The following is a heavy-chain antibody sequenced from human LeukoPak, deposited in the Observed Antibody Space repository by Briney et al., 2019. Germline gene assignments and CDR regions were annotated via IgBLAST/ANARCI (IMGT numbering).Heavy chain of an antibody. Sequence: PAETLSLTCAVYGGSFSGYYWSWIRRPPGKGLKWIGEINHSGSTNYNPSLKSRVTISVDTSKNQFSLKLSSVTAADTAVYYCARGGVVVGSKRFDPWGQGTLVTVSS. J-gene: IGHJ5*02. V-gene: IGHV4-34*01. CDR2: INHSGST. CDR1: GGSFSGYY. CDR3: ARGGVVVGSKRFDP. D-gene: IGHD2-15*01.